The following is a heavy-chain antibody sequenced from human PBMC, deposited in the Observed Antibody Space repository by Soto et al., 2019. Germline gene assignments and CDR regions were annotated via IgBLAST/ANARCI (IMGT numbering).Heavy chain of an antibody. V-gene: IGHV3-30*18. Sequence: QVQLVESGGGVVQPGRSLRLSCAASGFTFSSYGMHWVRQAPGKGLEWVAVISYDGSNKYYADSVKGRFTISRDNSKNSLYRQMNSLRGEDAAVYYCAKASVGGYGMDVWAKGTTVPVSS. J-gene: IGHJ6*04. CDR2: ISYDGSNK. D-gene: IGHD3-16*01. CDR3: AKASVGGYGMDV. CDR1: GFTFSSYG.